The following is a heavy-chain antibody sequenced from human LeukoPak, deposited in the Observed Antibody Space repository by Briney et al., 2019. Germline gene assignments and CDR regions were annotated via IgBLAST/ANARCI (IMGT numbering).Heavy chain of an antibody. D-gene: IGHD5-18*01. CDR3: ASLGDTVDY. CDR2: IKQDGSEK. V-gene: IGHV3-7*01. Sequence: GGSLRLSCAASGFTFNSYWMSWVRQAPGKGLEWVANIKQDGSEKYYVDSVKGRFTISRDNAKNSLYLQMNSLRAEDTAVYYCASLGDTVDYWGQGTLVTVSS. CDR1: GFTFNSYW. J-gene: IGHJ4*02.